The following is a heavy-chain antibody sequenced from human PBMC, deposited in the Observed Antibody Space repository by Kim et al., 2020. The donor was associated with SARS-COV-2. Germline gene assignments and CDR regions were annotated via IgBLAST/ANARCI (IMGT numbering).Heavy chain of an antibody. J-gene: IGHJ4*02. Sequence: ASVKVSCKASGYTFTSYGISWVRQAPGQGLEWMGWISAYNGNTNYAQKLQGRVTMTTDTSTSTAYMELRSLRSDDTAVYYCARESRYYDSSGYYDYWGQGTLVTVSS. CDR2: ISAYNGNT. CDR1: GYTFTSYG. D-gene: IGHD3-22*01. CDR3: ARESRYYDSSGYYDY. V-gene: IGHV1-18*01.